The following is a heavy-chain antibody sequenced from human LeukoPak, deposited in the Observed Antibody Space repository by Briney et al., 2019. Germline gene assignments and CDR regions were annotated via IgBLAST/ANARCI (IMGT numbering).Heavy chain of an antibody. CDR1: GYTFSSYA. CDR2: INAGNGDT. V-gene: IGHV1-3*01. D-gene: IGHD3-22*01. CDR3: ARNRHYYDSSGYYYDYFDY. J-gene: IGHJ4*02. Sequence: GASVKVSCKASGYTFSSYAMHWVRQAPGQRLEWMGWINAGNGDTKYSQSFQGRVIITRDTSASTAYMELNSLRSEDTAVYYCARNRHYYDSSGYYYDYFDYWGQGALVTVSS.